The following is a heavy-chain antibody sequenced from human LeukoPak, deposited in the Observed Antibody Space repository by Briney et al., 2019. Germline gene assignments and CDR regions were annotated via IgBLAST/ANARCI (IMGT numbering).Heavy chain of an antibody. J-gene: IGHJ3*02. Sequence: ASLKVSCKASVYTFTGYYMHWVRHAPGPGLECMGWSNPNSGGTDDAQKFQGWVTMSRDTSISTGYMELSRLRSDDTAVYYCARVSPMLDTVDAFDIWGQGTMVTVSS. V-gene: IGHV1-2*04. CDR2: SNPNSGGT. CDR3: ARVSPMLDTVDAFDI. D-gene: IGHD3-10*02. CDR1: VYTFTGYY.